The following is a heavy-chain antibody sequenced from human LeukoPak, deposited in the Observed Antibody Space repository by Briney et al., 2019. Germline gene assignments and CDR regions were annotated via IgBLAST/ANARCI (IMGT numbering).Heavy chain of an antibody. CDR1: GFTFSSYG. Sequence: GGSLRLSCAASGFTFSSYGMNWVRQAPGKGLEWVSYISSSGSTIYYADSVKGRFTISRDNAKNSLYLQMNSLRAEDTAVYYWAVAAACTLGPWGHVTLVNGS. CDR2: ISSSGSTI. D-gene: IGHD6-13*01. V-gene: IGHV3-48*03. J-gene: IGHJ5*02. CDR3: AVAAACTLGP.